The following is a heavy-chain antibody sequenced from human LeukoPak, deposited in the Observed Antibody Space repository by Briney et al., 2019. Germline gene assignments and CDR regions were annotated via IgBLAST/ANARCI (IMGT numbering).Heavy chain of an antibody. CDR2: IIPILGIA. Sequence: SSVKVSCKASGGTFSSYTISWVRQAPGQGLEWMGRIIPILGIANYAQKFQGRVTITADKSTSTAYMELSSLRSEDTAVYYCARGDDFWSGYYIGCYYYYMDVWGKGTTVTVSS. V-gene: IGHV1-69*02. CDR1: GGTFSSYT. D-gene: IGHD3-3*01. CDR3: ARGDDFWSGYYIGCYYYYMDV. J-gene: IGHJ6*03.